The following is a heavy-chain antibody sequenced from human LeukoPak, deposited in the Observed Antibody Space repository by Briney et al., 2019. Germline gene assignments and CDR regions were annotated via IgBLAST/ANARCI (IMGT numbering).Heavy chain of an antibody. CDR3: ARSVDGSGSPSPPPDY. D-gene: IGHD3-22*01. CDR2: IYTSGST. CDR1: GGSISSYY. Sequence: SETLSLTCTVSGGSISSYYWSWIRQPPGKGLEWIGRIYTSGSTNYNPSLKSRVTMSVDTSKNQFSLKLGSVTAADTAVYYCARSVDGSGSPSPPPDYWGQGTLVTVSS. J-gene: IGHJ4*02. V-gene: IGHV4-4*07.